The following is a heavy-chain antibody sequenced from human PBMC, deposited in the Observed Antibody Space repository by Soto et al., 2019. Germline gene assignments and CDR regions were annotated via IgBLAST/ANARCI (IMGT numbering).Heavy chain of an antibody. CDR2: ISYDGSNK. Sequence: QVQLVESGGGVVQPGRSLRLSCAASGFTFSGYAMHWVRQAPDKGLEWVAVISYDGSNKYYADSVKGRFTISRDNSKNTLYLQRDSMRPEDTAVYYYAKNPRYRRSYRDQWGQETLVTVAS. CDR1: GFTFSGYA. CDR3: AKNPRYRRSYRDQ. D-gene: IGHD1-26*01. J-gene: IGHJ4*02. V-gene: IGHV3-30*18.